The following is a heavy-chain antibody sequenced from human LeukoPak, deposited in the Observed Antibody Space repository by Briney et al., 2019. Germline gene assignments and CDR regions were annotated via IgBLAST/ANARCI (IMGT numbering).Heavy chain of an antibody. CDR3: AKDHVIGAMGSLRGSVCDY. CDR2: ISYDGSNK. D-gene: IGHD5-18*01. J-gene: IGHJ4*02. CDR1: GFTFSSYG. V-gene: IGHV3-30*18. Sequence: PGGSLRLSCAASGFTFSSYGMHWVRQAPGKGLEWVAVISYDGSNKYYADSVKGRFTISRDNSKNTLYLQMNSLRAEDTAVYYCAKDHVIGAMGSLRGSVCDYWGQGTLVTVSS.